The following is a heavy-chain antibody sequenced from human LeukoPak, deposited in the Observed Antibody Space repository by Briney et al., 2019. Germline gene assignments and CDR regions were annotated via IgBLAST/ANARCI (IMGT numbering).Heavy chain of an antibody. CDR3: ARGPYDFWSGSPYGMDV. J-gene: IGHJ6*02. V-gene: IGHV4-30-4*01. D-gene: IGHD3-3*01. CDR2: IYYSGST. CDR1: GGSISSGDYY. Sequence: PSETLSLTCTVSGGSISSGDYYWSWIRQPPGKGLEWIGYIYYSGSTYYNPSLKSRFTISVDTSKNQFSLKLSSVTAADTAVYYCARGPYDFWSGSPYGMDVWGQGTTVTVSS.